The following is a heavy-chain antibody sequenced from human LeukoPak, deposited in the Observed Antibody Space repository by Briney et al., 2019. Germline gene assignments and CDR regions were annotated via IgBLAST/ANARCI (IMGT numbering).Heavy chain of an antibody. J-gene: IGHJ4*02. Sequence: PSETLSLTCAVYGGSFSGYYWSWIRQPPGKGLEWIGEINHSGSTNYNPSLKSRVTISVDTSKNQFSLKLSSVTAADKAVYYCARSSSSWTLDYWGQGTLVTVSS. CDR3: ARSSSSWTLDY. D-gene: IGHD6-13*01. CDR1: GGSFSGYY. CDR2: INHSGST. V-gene: IGHV4-34*01.